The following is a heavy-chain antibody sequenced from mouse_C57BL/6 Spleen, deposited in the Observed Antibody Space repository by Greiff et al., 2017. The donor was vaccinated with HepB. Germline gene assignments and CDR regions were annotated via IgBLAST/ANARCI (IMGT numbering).Heavy chain of an antibody. V-gene: IGHV2-4*01. CDR3: AKTPYCEYAMDY. J-gene: IGHJ4*01. Sequence: VKLMESGPGLVQPSQSLSITCTVSGFSLTSYGVHWVRQPPGKGLEWLGVIWSGGSTDYNAAFISRLSISKDNSKSQVFFKMNSLQAADTAIYYCAKTPYCEYAMDYWGQGTSVTVSS. CDR1: GFSLTSYG. D-gene: IGHD2-4*01. CDR2: IWSGGST.